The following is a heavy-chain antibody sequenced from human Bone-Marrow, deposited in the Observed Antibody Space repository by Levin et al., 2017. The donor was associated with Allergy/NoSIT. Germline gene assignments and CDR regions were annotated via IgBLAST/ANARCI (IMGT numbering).Heavy chain of an antibody. CDR3: ARGAYCSGGSCYYFDY. V-gene: IGHV3-30-3*01. J-gene: IGHJ4*02. CDR1: GFTFSSYA. Sequence: SLKISCAASGFTFSSYAMHWVRQAPGKGLEWVAVISYDGSNKYYADSVKGRFTISRDNSKNTLYLQMNSLRAEDTAVYYCARGAYCSGGSCYYFDYWGQGTLVTVSS. CDR2: ISYDGSNK. D-gene: IGHD2-15*01.